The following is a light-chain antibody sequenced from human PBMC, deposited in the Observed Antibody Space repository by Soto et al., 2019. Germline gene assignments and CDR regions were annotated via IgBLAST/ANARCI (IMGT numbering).Light chain of an antibody. J-gene: IGKJ2*01. CDR1: QSVGSW. Sequence: DIQVTQSPSTLSASVGDRVTITCRASQSVGSWLAWYQQKPGEAPKLLISKASTLESGVSSRFSGSGSETEFTLTISSLQPDDFATYFCQQYNRFSTFGQGTKLEIK. V-gene: IGKV1-5*03. CDR3: QQYNRFST. CDR2: KAS.